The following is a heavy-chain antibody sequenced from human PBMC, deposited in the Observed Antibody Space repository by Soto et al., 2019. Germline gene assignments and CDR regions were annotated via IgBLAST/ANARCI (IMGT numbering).Heavy chain of an antibody. CDR1: GYSISRSNW. D-gene: IGHD1-26*01. J-gene: IGHJ4*02. CDR2: IYYSGTT. V-gene: IGHV4-28*01. CDR3: ARREIQGPIDY. Sequence: SETLSLTCAVSGYSISRSNWWGWIRQPPGKGLEWIGYIYYSGTTYYNPSLKSRVTMSVDTSKNQFSLKLTSVTAVVTAVYYCARREIQGPIDYWGQGTLVTVSS.